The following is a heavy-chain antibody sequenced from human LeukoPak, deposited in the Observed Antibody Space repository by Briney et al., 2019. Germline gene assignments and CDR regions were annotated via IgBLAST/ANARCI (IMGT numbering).Heavy chain of an antibody. V-gene: IGHV3-30*02. CDR3: AKDDSIAAAGIRSPIDY. CDR2: IRYDGGNK. D-gene: IGHD6-13*01. Sequence: QPGGSLRLSCAASGFTFSSYGMHWVRQAPGKGLEWVAFIRYDGGNKYYADSVKGRFTISRDNSKNTLYLQMNSLRAEDTAVYYCAKDDSIAAAGIRSPIDYWGQGTLVTVSS. CDR1: GFTFSSYG. J-gene: IGHJ4*02.